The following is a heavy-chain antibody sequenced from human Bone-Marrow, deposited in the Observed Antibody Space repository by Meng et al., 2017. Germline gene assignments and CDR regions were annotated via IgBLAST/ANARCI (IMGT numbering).Heavy chain of an antibody. J-gene: IGHJ3*02. Sequence: GESLKISCVASGFTFSSYEMNWVRQAPGKGLEWVSYISSSGSTIYYADSVKGRFTISRDNAKNSLYLQMNSLRAEDTAVDYCASSGSGWTNDAFDIWGQGTMVTVSS. V-gene: IGHV3-48*03. CDR1: GFTFSSYE. CDR3: ASSGSGWTNDAFDI. D-gene: IGHD6-19*01. CDR2: ISSSGSTI.